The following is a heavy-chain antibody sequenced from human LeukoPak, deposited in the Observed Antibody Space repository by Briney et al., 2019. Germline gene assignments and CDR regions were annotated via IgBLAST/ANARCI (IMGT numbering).Heavy chain of an antibody. J-gene: IGHJ4*02. CDR2: IYYSGST. CDR1: GDSISSYY. D-gene: IGHD1-26*01. V-gene: IGHV4-59*01. CDR3: ARHGSRVLDY. Sequence: SETLCLTCTVSGDSISSYYWSWIRQPPGKALEWIGYIYYSGSTNYNPSLKSRVTISIDTSKNQFSLKLTSVTAADTAVYYCARHGSRVLDYWGQGTLVTVSS.